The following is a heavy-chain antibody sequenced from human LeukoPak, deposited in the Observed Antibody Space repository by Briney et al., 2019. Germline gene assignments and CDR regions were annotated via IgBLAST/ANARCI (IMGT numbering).Heavy chain of an antibody. D-gene: IGHD2-2*01. Sequence: GASVKVSCKASGYTFTTYYIHWVRQAPGQGLEWMGRIDTAGGSTSYAQKFQGRVTMTRDTSTSTVYMELSGLRSDDTAVYYCAREGCSGTSCSTIRAFDVWGQGTVVTVSS. CDR2: IDTAGGST. CDR3: AREGCSGTSCSTIRAFDV. J-gene: IGHJ3*01. CDR1: GYTFTTYY. V-gene: IGHV1-46*01.